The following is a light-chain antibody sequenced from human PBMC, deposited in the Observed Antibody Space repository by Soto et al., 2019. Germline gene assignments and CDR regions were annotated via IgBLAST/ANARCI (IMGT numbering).Light chain of an antibody. CDR1: QSVSSSY. CDR2: GAS. J-gene: IGKJ4*02. Sequence: EIVLTQSPGTLSLSPGERATLSCRASQSVSSSYLAWYQQKLGQAPRLLIYGASSRATGIPDRFSGSGSGTDFTLTSGRLEPEDFAVYYSQQYGSSPLRTFGGGTKVEIK. CDR3: QQYGSSPLRT. V-gene: IGKV3-20*01.